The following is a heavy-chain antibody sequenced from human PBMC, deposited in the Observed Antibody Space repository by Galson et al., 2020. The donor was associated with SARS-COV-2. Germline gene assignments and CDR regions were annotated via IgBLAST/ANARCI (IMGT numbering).Heavy chain of an antibody. V-gene: IGHV3-64D*06. CDR1: GFAITDYA. J-gene: IGHJ4*02. CDR3: AKCLSVHTYDYLDS. Sequence: GSLRLSCSTSGFAITDYALHWVRQAPGKGLEHVSAISSDGDSTYYADSVRGRFTILRDLSNNTLSLLMSSLRPEDTAVYFCAKCLSVHTYDYLDSWGQGTLVTVSS. D-gene: IGHD2-8*01. CDR2: ISSDGDST.